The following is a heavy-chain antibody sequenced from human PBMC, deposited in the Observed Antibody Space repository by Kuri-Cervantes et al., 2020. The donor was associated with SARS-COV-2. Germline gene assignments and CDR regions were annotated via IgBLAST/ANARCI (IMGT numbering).Heavy chain of an antibody. J-gene: IGHJ4*02. CDR3: SRLMYGSGSYYPLSY. V-gene: IGHV3-49*04. CDR1: GFTFSSYS. D-gene: IGHD3-10*01. CDR2: IRSKAYGGTT. Sequence: GESLKISCAASGFTFSSYSMNWVRQAPGKGLEWVGFIRSKAYGGTTEYAASVKGRFTISRDDSESIAYLQMNSLKTEDTAVYYCSRLMYGSGSYYPLSYWGQGTLVTVSS.